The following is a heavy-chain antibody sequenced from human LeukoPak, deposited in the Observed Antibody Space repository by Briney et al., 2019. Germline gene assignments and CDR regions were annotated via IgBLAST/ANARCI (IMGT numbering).Heavy chain of an antibody. CDR2: ISYDGSNK. V-gene: IGHV3-30*04. Sequence: GGSLRLSCAASGFTFSSYAMHWVRQAPGKGLEWVAVISYDGSNKYYADSVKGRSTISRDNSKNTLYLQMNSLRAEDTAVYYCAKDPWGSYRGKYFDYWGQGTLVTVSS. D-gene: IGHD3-16*02. CDR3: AKDPWGSYRGKYFDY. J-gene: IGHJ4*02. CDR1: GFTFSSYA.